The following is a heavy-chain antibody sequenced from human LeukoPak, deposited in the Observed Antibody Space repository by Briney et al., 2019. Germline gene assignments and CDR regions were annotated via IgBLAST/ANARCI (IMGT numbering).Heavy chain of an antibody. V-gene: IGHV3-23*01. D-gene: IGHD4-23*01. CDR3: ARGNQLTPRSSKYYFDY. CDR1: GFTFSSYA. J-gene: IGHJ4*02. CDR2: ISGSGGST. Sequence: PGGSLRLSCAASGFTFSSYAMSWVRQAPGKGLEWVSAISGSGGSTYYADSVKGRFTISRDNSKNTLYLQMNSLRAEDTAVYYCARGNQLTPRSSKYYFDYWGQGTLVTVSS.